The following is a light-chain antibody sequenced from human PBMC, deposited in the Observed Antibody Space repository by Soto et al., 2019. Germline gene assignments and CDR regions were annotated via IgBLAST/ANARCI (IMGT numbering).Light chain of an antibody. Sequence: DIQMTQSPSTLSASVGDRVTITCRASQSISIWLAWYQQKPGKAPKILIYKASSLESGVPSRFSGSGSGTEFTLTIISLQHDDFATYYCQQYSTYTPRTFGQGTKVEIK. V-gene: IGKV1-5*03. CDR3: QQYSTYTPRT. CDR2: KAS. CDR1: QSISIW. J-gene: IGKJ1*01.